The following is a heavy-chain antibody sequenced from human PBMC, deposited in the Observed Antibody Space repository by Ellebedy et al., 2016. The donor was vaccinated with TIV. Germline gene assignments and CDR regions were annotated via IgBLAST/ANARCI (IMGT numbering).Heavy chain of an antibody. D-gene: IGHD6-13*01. CDR1: GGSFSGYY. V-gene: IGHV4-34*01. Sequence: MPSETLSLTCAVYGGSFSGYYWSWIRQPPGKGLEWIGEINHSGSTNYNPSLKSRVTVSVDTSKNQFSLKLSSVTAADTAVYYCARGKGISSSWYGTWFDPWGQGTQVTVSS. CDR2: INHSGST. CDR3: ARGKGISSSWYGTWFDP. J-gene: IGHJ5*02.